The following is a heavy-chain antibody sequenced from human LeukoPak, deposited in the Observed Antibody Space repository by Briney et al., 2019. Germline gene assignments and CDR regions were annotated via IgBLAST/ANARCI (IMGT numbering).Heavy chain of an antibody. D-gene: IGHD6-19*01. V-gene: IGHV4-39*01. Sequence: PSETLSLTCTVSGGSISSSSYYWGWIRQPPGKGLEWIGSIYYSGSTYYNPSLKSRVTISVDTSKSQFSLKLRSVTAADTAVYNCAKIIAVAGTVDYWGQGTLVTVSS. J-gene: IGHJ4*02. CDR2: IYYSGST. CDR1: GGSISSSSYY. CDR3: AKIIAVAGTVDY.